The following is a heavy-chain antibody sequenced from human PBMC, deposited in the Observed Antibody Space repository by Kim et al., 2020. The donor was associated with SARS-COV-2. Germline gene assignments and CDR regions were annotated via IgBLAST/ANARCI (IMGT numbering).Heavy chain of an antibody. Sequence: VKGRITLYRDNSKNTLYLQMNSLRAEDTAVYYCARDRIAVAGTGVPYLDYWGQGTLVTVSS. J-gene: IGHJ4*02. CDR3: ARDRIAVAGTGVPYLDY. V-gene: IGHV3-30*01. D-gene: IGHD6-19*01.